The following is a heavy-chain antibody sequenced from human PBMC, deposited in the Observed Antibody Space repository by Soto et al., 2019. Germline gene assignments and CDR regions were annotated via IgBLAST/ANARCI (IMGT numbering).Heavy chain of an antibody. V-gene: IGHV3-23*01. Sequence: GWSLRLSCTASGFIFSSYAMSWVRQAPGKGLEWVSTVSGSGAGTYYADSVKGRFTISRDNSKNTLYLQVNSLRAEDTAIYCCAKDGYSGDDYGPSDFWGQGTLVTVSS. CDR3: AKDGYSGDDYGPSDF. CDR1: GFIFSSYA. D-gene: IGHD5-12*01. CDR2: VSGSGAGT. J-gene: IGHJ4*02.